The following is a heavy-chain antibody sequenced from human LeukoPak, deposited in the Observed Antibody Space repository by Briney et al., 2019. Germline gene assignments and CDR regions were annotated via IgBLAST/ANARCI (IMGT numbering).Heavy chain of an antibody. J-gene: IGHJ4*02. CDR2: INHSGST. CDR3: ARARKRYFDWLSNFDY. D-gene: IGHD3-9*01. V-gene: IGHV4-34*01. CDR1: GGSFSGYY. Sequence: PSETLSLTCAVYGGSFSGYYWSWIRQPPGKGLEWIGEINHSGSTNYNPSLKSRVTISVDTSKNQFSLKLSSVTAADTAVYHCARARKRYFDWLSNFDYWGQGALVSVSS.